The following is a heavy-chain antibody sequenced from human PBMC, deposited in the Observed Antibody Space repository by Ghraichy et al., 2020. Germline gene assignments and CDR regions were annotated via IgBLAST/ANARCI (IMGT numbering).Heavy chain of an antibody. CDR3: ARALSAFDS. D-gene: IGHD3-16*01. CDR2: ISSAGGT. Sequence: GESLNISCAASGITVSSSYMTWVRQSPGKGLEWVSLISSAGGTYYADSMKGRFTISRDKSTNTLYLQIYSLRVEDTAVYYCARALSAFDSWGQGTLVTVSS. CDR1: GITVSSSY. J-gene: IGHJ4*02. V-gene: IGHV3-53*01.